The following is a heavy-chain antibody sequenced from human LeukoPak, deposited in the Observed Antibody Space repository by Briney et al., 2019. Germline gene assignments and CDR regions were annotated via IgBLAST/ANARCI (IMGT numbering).Heavy chain of an antibody. Sequence: SETLSLTCTVSGGSISSSSYYWGWIRQPPGKGLEWIGSIYYSGSTYYNPSLKSRVTISVDTSKNQFSLKLSSVTAADTAVYYCARPYYSSGWYPNWFDPWGQGTLVTVSS. V-gene: IGHV4-39*01. CDR1: GGSISSSSYY. CDR3: ARPYYSSGWYPNWFDP. D-gene: IGHD6-19*01. CDR2: IYYSGST. J-gene: IGHJ5*02.